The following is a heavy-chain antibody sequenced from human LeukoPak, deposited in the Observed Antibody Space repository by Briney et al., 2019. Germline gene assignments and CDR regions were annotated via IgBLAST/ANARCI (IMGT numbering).Heavy chain of an antibody. J-gene: IGHJ5*02. Sequence: GGSLRLSCAASGFTFSTYAMSWVRQAPGKGLEWVSAISGSGDDTFYADSVKGRFTISRGNSKNTLYLQMNSLRAEDTAVYYCARDAAVTGRGWFGPWGQGTLVIVSS. D-gene: IGHD6-19*01. CDR3: ARDAAVTGRGWFGP. CDR1: GFTFSTYA. V-gene: IGHV3-23*01. CDR2: ISGSGDDT.